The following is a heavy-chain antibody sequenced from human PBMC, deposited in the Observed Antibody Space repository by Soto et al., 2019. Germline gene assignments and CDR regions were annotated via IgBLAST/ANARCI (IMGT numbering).Heavy chain of an antibody. Sequence: SETLSLTCTVSGDSVSSGGNYWNWIRQPPGKGLEWIGYIFHGGSTYYNPSLRSRVTISVDRSRTQFSLKMSSVTAADTAVYYCARGRVVVPAAVMFNCLDPWGQGALVTVSS. J-gene: IGHJ5*02. CDR2: IFHGGST. D-gene: IGHD2-2*01. CDR3: ARGRVVVPAAVMFNCLDP. CDR1: GDSVSSGGNY. V-gene: IGHV4-30-2*01.